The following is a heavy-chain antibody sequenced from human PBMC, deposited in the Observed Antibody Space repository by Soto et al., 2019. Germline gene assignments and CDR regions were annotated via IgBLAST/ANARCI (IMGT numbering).Heavy chain of an antibody. CDR2: ISGSGRDI. V-gene: IGHV3-21*01. CDR1: GFSFSNYY. CDR3: ARGGDGYNFVYFDY. Sequence: EVRLVDSGGGLVKPGGSLTLSCEGSGFSFSNYYLNWVRQAPGKGLEWVSSISGSGRDIYYADSLKGRVTISRDNAERSVYLQLNGLRAEDTAVYYCARGGDGYNFVYFDYWGQGTLVTVSS. D-gene: IGHD5-12*01. J-gene: IGHJ4*02.